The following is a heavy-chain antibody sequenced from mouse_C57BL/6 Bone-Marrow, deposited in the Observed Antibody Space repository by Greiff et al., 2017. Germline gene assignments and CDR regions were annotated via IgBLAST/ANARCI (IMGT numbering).Heavy chain of an antibody. Sequence: QVQLQQPGAELVMPGASVKLSCKASGYTFTSYWMPWVKQRPGQGLEWIGEIDTSDSYTNYNQKFKGKSTLTVDKSSSTAYMQLSSLTSEDSAVYYCATGGGYYGDYAMDYWGQGTSVTVSS. V-gene: IGHV1-69*01. CDR3: ATGGGYYGDYAMDY. D-gene: IGHD1-1*01. J-gene: IGHJ4*01. CDR1: GYTFTSYW. CDR2: IDTSDSYT.